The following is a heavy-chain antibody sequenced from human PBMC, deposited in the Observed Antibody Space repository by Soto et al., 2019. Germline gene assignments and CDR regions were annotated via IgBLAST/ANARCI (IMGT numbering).Heavy chain of an antibody. CDR2: TTGGGGSK. V-gene: IGHV3-23*01. J-gene: IGHJ6*02. Sequence: GGSLRLSCAASGFTFSTYAMSWVRRASGKGLEWVSTTTGGGGSKYYADSVKGRFTISRDNSKNTLYLQMNSLRAEDTAVYYCAKDHYYDSSGYYYYYYGLDVWGQGTSVTVSS. CDR1: GFTFSTYA. D-gene: IGHD3-22*01. CDR3: AKDHYYDSSGYYYYYYGLDV.